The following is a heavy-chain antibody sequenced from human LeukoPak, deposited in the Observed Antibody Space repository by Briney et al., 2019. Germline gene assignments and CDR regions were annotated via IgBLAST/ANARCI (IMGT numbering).Heavy chain of an antibody. CDR2: ISWDGDDI. V-gene: IGHV3-9*01. CDR3: VKVGDTSGYGRGLFDY. CDR1: GFTFNDYA. Sequence: GGSLRLSCTASGFTFNDYAMHWVRQAPGKGLEGVSGISWDGDDIAYADSVKGRVTISRDNAKNSLYLEMNTLRTEDTAFNYCVKVGDTSGYGRGLFDYWGQGTLVTVSS. D-gene: IGHD3-22*01. J-gene: IGHJ4*02.